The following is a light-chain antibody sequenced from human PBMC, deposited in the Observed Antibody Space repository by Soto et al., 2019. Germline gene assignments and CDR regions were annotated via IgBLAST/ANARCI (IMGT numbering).Light chain of an antibody. Sequence: DFQMTQSPSSLSASVGDRVTITCRASQSISSYLNWYQQKPGKAPKLLIYAASSLQSGVPSRFSGSGSGTDFTLTISSLQPEDFATYYCQRSYSTLAFGQGTKVAIK. CDR1: QSISSY. CDR2: AAS. V-gene: IGKV1-39*01. CDR3: QRSYSTLA. J-gene: IGKJ1*01.